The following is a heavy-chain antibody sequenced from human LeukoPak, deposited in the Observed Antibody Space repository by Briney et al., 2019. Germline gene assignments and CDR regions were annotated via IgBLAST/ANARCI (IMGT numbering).Heavy chain of an antibody. V-gene: IGHV3-23*01. J-gene: IGHJ4*02. CDR2: ISGSDGNT. D-gene: IGHD4-17*01. Sequence: GGSVRLSCAASGFTFSKYAMSWVRQAPGKGLEWVSAISGSDGNTFYADSVKGRFTISRDNSKNTLSLQMNSLRVEDTALYYCAKDSSVPYGITDWGQGTLVTVSS. CDR3: AKDSSVPYGITD. CDR1: GFTFSKYA.